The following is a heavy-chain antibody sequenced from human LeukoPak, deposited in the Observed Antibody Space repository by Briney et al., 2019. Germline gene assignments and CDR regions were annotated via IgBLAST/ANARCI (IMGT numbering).Heavy chain of an antibody. J-gene: IGHJ6*03. Sequence: SETLSLTCAVSGYSISSGYYWGWIRQPPGKGLEWIGSIYHSGSTYYNPSLKSRVTISVDTSKNQFSLKLSSVTAADTAVYYCARRLVAGTLYMDVWGKGTTVTVSS. CDR2: IYHSGST. CDR3: ARRLVAGTLYMDV. D-gene: IGHD6-19*01. CDR1: GYSISSGYY. V-gene: IGHV4-38-2*01.